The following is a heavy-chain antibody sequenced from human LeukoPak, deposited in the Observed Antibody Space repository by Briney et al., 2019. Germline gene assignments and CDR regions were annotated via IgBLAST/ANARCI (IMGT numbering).Heavy chain of an antibody. Sequence: MSSETLSLTCTVSGGSISSYYWSWIRQPPGKGLEWIGYIYYSGTTNYNASLKSRVTISVDTSKNQFSLKLSSVTAADTAVCYCAKGGYDFSNPFDSWGQGTLVTVSS. CDR3: AKGGYDFSNPFDS. V-gene: IGHV4-59*08. CDR1: GGSISSYY. J-gene: IGHJ4*02. D-gene: IGHD4-11*01. CDR2: IYYSGTT.